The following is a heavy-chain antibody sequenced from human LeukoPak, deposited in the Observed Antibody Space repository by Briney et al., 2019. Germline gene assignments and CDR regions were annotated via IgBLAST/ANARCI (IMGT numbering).Heavy chain of an antibody. D-gene: IGHD3-3*01. CDR2: INPNSGGK. Sequence: AAVKVSSTPSGYTSTGYYMHWVRQAPGQGLEWMGRINPNSGGKNYTQKFQGRVTMTRDTSISTAYMELSRLRSDDTAVYYCARVIFGDSNAIDYWGQGTLVTVSS. V-gene: IGHV1-2*06. J-gene: IGHJ4*02. CDR1: GYTSTGYY. CDR3: ARVIFGDSNAIDY.